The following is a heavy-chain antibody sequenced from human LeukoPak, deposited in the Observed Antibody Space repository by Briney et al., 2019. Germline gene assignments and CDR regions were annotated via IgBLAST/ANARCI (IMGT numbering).Heavy chain of an antibody. D-gene: IGHD3-3*01. CDR3: AKDRRITIFGVVIRPDAFDI. Sequence: GGSLRLSCAASGFTFSSCGMHWVRQAPGKGLEWVAVIWNDGSYKYYADSVKGRFTISRDNSKNALYLQMNSLRAEDTAVYYCAKDRRITIFGVVIRPDAFDIWGQGTMVTVSS. J-gene: IGHJ3*02. CDR2: IWNDGSYK. V-gene: IGHV3-30*02. CDR1: GFTFSSCG.